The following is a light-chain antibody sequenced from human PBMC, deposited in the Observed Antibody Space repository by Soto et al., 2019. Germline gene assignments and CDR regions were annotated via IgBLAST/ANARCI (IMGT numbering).Light chain of an antibody. V-gene: IGLV2-23*01. CDR1: NSDVGGYNF. J-gene: IGLJ1*01. CDR2: GGS. CDR3: CSYAGSSTYV. Sequence: QSVLTQPASVSGSPGQSITISCTGTNSDVGGYNFVSWYQQHPDKAPKVIIYGGSKRPSGVSNRFSGSKSGNTASLTISGLQAEDEADYYCCSYAGSSTYVFGTGTKVTVL.